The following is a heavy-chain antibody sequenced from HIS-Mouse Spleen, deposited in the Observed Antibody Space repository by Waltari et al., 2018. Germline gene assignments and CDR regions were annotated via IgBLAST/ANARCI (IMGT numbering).Heavy chain of an antibody. CDR3: AREIPYSSSWYDWYFDL. D-gene: IGHD6-13*01. CDR2: IYYSGRT. Sequence: QLQLQQSGPGLVKPSETQSLTCTVSVGSISSSSYDWGWIRQPQGKGLEWIGSIYYSGRTYYTPSLKSRVTISVDTSKNQFSLKLSSVTAADTAVYYCAREIPYSSSWYDWYFDLWGRGTLVTVSS. CDR1: VGSISSSSYD. V-gene: IGHV4-39*07. J-gene: IGHJ2*01.